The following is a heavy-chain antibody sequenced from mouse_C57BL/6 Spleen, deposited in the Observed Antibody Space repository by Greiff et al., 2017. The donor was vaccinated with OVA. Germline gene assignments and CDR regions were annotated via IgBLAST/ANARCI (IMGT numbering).Heavy chain of an antibody. D-gene: IGHD4-1*01. J-gene: IGHJ2*01. CDR2: IYPGDGDT. CDR3: ARLGPYYFDY. V-gene: IGHV1-82*01. Sequence: VQVVESGPELVKPGASVKISCKASGYAFSISWMNWVKQRPGKGLEWIGRIYPGDGDTNYNGKFKGKATLTADKSSSTAYMQLSSLTSEDSAVYFCARLGPYYFDYWGQGTTLTVSS. CDR1: GYAFSISW.